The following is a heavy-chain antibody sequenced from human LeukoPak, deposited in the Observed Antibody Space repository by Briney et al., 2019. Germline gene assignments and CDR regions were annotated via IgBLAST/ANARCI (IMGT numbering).Heavy chain of an antibody. Sequence: PGGSLRLSCAASGFTFSSYSMNWVRQAPGKGLEWVSSISSSSSYINYADSVKGRFTISRDNAKNSLYLQMNSLRAEDTAVYHCASSSRSWFDPWGQGTLVTVSS. J-gene: IGHJ5*02. V-gene: IGHV3-21*01. D-gene: IGHD6-13*01. CDR1: GFTFSSYS. CDR3: ASSSRSWFDP. CDR2: ISSSSSYI.